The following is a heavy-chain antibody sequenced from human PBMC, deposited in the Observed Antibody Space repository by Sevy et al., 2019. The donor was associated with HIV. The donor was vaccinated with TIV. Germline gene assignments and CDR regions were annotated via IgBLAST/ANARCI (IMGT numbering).Heavy chain of an antibody. CDR2: INTNTGNQ. CDR3: ARERDPPPRPAADDINWFDP. Sequence: ASVKVSCKASGYTFTSYAMNWVRQAPGQGLEWMGWINTNTGNQTYAQGFTGRFVFSLDTSVSTAYLQISSLKAEDTAVYYCARERDPPPRPAADDINWFDPWGQGTLVTVSS. CDR1: GYTFTSYA. V-gene: IGHV7-4-1*02. D-gene: IGHD6-13*01. J-gene: IGHJ5*02.